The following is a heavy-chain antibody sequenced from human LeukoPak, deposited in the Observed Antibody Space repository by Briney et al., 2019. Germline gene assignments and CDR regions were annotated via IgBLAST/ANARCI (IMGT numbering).Heavy chain of an antibody. D-gene: IGHD2-21*02. CDR2: ISSSGSTI. Sequence: KPGGSLRLSCAASGFTFSDYYMSWIRQAPGKGLEWVSYISSSGSTIYYADSVKGRFTISRDNSKNTLYLQMNSLRAEDTAVYYCARDLSGGGDSPVPADYGMDVWGQGTTVTVSS. V-gene: IGHV3-11*04. CDR1: GFTFSDYY. J-gene: IGHJ6*02. CDR3: ARDLSGGGDSPVPADYGMDV.